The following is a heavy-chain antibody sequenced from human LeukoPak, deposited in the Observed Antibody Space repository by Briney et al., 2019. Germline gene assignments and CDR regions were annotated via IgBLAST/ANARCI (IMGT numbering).Heavy chain of an antibody. D-gene: IGHD3-16*01. CDR3: ARGGLDYYFYMDV. Sequence: SETLSLTCTVSGVSVSSHFWSWVRQPPGKGPEWLGYVHHSGGTRFNPSLKSRLSISLDTSKNQISLSLNSATAADAAVYYCARGGLDYYFYMDVWGKGTTVAVYS. CDR2: VHHSGGT. J-gene: IGHJ6*03. CDR1: GVSVSSHF. V-gene: IGHV4-59*02.